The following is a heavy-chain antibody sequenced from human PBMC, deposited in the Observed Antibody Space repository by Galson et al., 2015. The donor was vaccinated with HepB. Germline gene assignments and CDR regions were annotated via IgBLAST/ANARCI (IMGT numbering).Heavy chain of an antibody. CDR1: GFTFGYYS. V-gene: IGHV3-33*08. D-gene: IGHD3-22*01. CDR3: ARRRYDGRDYLFDY. CDR2: VVYDGSDK. J-gene: IGHJ4*02. Sequence: ALRLACAASGFTFGYYSIHWVRQAPGKGLEWVAAVVYDGSDKYSASVKDRFSFSSDDSKNTAYLQMNSLKTEDTAVYYCARRRYDGRDYLFDYWGQGTLVTVSS.